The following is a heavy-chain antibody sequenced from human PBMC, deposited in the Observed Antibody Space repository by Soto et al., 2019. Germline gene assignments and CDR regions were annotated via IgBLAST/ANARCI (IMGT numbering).Heavy chain of an antibody. V-gene: IGHV1-46*03. Sequence: QVQLVQSGAEGKKPVASVKVSCKASGYTFTSHYMHWVRQAPGQGLEWMGIINPSGGSTSYAQKFQGRVTMTRATSTSTVYMELSSLRSEDTAVYCCPRVLGYDFKAFDIWGQGTMVTVSS. CDR3: PRVLGYDFKAFDI. CDR1: GYTFTSHY. D-gene: IGHD3-3*01. J-gene: IGHJ3*02. CDR2: INPSGGST.